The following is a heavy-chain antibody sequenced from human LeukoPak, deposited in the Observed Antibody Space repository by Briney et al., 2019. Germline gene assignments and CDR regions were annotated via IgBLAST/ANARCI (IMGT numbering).Heavy chain of an antibody. V-gene: IGHV1-69*13. CDR1: GGTFSSYA. J-gene: IGHJ6*03. D-gene: IGHD3-22*01. CDR2: IIPIFGTA. CDR3: ASNYYDSSGYYDDYYYYYMDV. Sequence: ASVKVSCKASGGTFSSYAISWVRQAPGQGLEWMGGIIPIFGTANYAQKFQGRVTITADESTSTAYMELSSLRSEDTAVYYCASNYYDSSGYYDDYYYYYMDVWGKGTTVTISS.